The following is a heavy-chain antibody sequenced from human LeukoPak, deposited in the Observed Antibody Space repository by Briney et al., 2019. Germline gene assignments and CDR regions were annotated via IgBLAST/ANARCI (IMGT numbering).Heavy chain of an antibody. J-gene: IGHJ4*02. CDR2: INPNSGGT. D-gene: IGHD2-21*02. CDR1: GYTFTGYY. Sequence: ASVKVSCKASGYTFTGYYMHWVRQAPGQGLEWMGRINPNSGGTNYAQKFRGRVTMTRDTSISTAYMELSRLRSDDTAVYYCARKPCGGDCYYYFDYWGQGTLVTVSS. V-gene: IGHV1-2*06. CDR3: ARKPCGGDCYYYFDY.